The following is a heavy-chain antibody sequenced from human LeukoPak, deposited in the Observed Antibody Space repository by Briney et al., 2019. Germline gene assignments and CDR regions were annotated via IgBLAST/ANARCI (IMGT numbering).Heavy chain of an antibody. CDR1: GFSFNNFG. Sequence: GGSLRLSCVASGFSFNNFGMSWVRQAPGKGLEWVSSISGTGGSTHYADSVKGRFTISRDNSKNTLYLQMNSLRAEDTAVYYCAGDRATSYFDYWGQGALVTISS. CDR3: AGDRATSYFDY. D-gene: IGHD1-26*01. CDR2: ISGTGGST. V-gene: IGHV3-23*01. J-gene: IGHJ4*02.